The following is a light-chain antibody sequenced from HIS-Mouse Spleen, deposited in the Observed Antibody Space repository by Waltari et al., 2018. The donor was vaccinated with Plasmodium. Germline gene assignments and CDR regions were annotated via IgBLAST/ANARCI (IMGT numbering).Light chain of an antibody. CDR3: QQYNSYQ. CDR1: QSISSW. V-gene: IGKV1-5*03. J-gene: IGKJ1*01. Sequence: QMTQSPSTLSASVGDRVTITCRASQSISSWLAWYQQKPGKAPKLLIYKASSLESGVPSRFSGSGSGTEFTLTISSLQPDDFATYYCQQYNSYQFGQGTKVEIK. CDR2: KAS.